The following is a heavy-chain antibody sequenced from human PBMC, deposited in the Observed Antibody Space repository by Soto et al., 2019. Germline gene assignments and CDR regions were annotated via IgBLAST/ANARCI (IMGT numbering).Heavy chain of an antibody. J-gene: IGHJ5*02. Sequence: ASVKVSCKASGYTFTSYGISWVRQAPGQGLEWMGWISAYNGNTNYAQKLQGRVTMTTDTSTSTAYMELRSLRSDDTAVYYCARDLYSSSSLWFDPWGQGTLVTVSS. CDR1: GYTFTSYG. CDR2: ISAYNGNT. D-gene: IGHD6-6*01. CDR3: ARDLYSSSSLWFDP. V-gene: IGHV1-18*01.